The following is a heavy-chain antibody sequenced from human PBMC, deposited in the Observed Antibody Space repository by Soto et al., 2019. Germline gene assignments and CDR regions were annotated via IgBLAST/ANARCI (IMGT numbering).Heavy chain of an antibody. V-gene: IGHV3-21*01. Sequence: EVQLVESGGGLVLPGGSPRLSCAASGFIFSSSWMTWVRQAPGKGLEWVSSISSSSSYIYYADSVKGRFTISRDNAKNSLYLQMNSLRAEDTAVYYCARDHERGAFDIWGQGTMVTVSS. J-gene: IGHJ3*02. CDR1: GFIFSSSW. CDR2: ISSSSSYI. CDR3: ARDHERGAFDI.